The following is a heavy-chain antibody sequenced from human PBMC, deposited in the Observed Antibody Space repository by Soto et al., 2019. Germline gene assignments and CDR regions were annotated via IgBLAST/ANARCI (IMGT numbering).Heavy chain of an antibody. D-gene: IGHD4-17*01. V-gene: IGHV4-31*03. CDR1: GGSVNSGGYY. Sequence: SETLSLTCTVSGGSVNSGGYYWTWIRQHPGKGLEWIGYIYYSGTAYYNPSLKRRVSISLDPSKNQFSLKLSSVTAADTAVYYCARGATTFRGDFVDYWCHGTLVTDSS. J-gene: IGHJ4*01. CDR3: ARGATTFRGDFVDY. CDR2: IYYSGTA.